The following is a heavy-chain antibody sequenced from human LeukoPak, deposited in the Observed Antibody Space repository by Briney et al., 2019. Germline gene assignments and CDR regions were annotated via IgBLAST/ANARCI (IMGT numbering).Heavy chain of an antibody. J-gene: IGHJ3*02. CDR2: VGGRGDGP. D-gene: IGHD2/OR15-2a*01. CDR1: RFIFSDYA. CDR3: AKDAFSYNGIFDAFDI. V-gene: IGHV3-23*01. Sequence: GGSLRLSCAASRFIFSDYAMSWVRQAPGKRPEWVSTVGGRGDGPYYSDAVKGRLTISRDDDTDTLYLQMNSLKVEDTAVYYCAKDAFSYNGIFDAFDIWGQGTMVTVSS.